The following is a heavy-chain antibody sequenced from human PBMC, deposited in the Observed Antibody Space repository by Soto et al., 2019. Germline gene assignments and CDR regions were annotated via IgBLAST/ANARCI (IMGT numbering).Heavy chain of an antibody. CDR1: GGSMSNYY. V-gene: IGHV4-4*07. D-gene: IGHD6-6*01. CDR3: ARDRVGSSSFDF. J-gene: IGHJ4*02. CDR2: IYTSGNT. Sequence: ETLSLTCTVSGGSMSNYYWSWIRQSAGKGLEWIGRIYTSGNTNYNPSLKSRVTMSVDTSKNQFSLKMSSVTAADTAVYFCARDRVGSSSFDFWGQGTLVTVSS.